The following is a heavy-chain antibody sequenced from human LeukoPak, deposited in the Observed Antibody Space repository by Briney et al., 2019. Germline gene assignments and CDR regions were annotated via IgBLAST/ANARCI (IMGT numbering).Heavy chain of an antibody. D-gene: IGHD5-24*01. CDR3: ARVGSGRDGFKGAFEI. Sequence: SETLSLTCTVSGGSISSYYWNWIRQPPGKGLEWIGNIHYSGSTNYNRSLRSRVIVSVDTSKNQFSLNLSSVTAADTAVYYCARVGSGRDGFKGAFEIWGQGTTVTVSS. J-gene: IGHJ3*02. V-gene: IGHV4-59*08. CDR1: GGSISSYY. CDR2: IHYSGST.